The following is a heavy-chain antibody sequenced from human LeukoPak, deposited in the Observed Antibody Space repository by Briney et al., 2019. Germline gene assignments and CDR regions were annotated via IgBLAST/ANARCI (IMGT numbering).Heavy chain of an antibody. CDR1: GGSISSYY. CDR2: IYYSGST. D-gene: IGHD1-26*01. CDR3: ARETRLHSGSYSNDAFDI. V-gene: IGHV4-59*01. J-gene: IGHJ3*02. Sequence: SETLSLTCTVSGGSISSYYWSWIRQPPGKGLEWIGYIYYSGSTDYNPSLKSRVTISLDTSKNQFSLRLSSVTAADTAAYYCARETRLHSGSYSNDAFDIWGQGTMVTVSS.